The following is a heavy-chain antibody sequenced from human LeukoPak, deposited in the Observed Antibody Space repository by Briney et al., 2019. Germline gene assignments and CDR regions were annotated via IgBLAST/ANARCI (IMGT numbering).Heavy chain of an antibody. Sequence: GGSPRLSCAASGFTFSSYGMHWVRQAPGKGLEWVAVISYDGSNKYYADSVKGRFTISRDNSKNTLYLQMNSLRAEDTAVYYCAKSIQLAYYFDYWGQGTLVTVSS. CDR2: ISYDGSNK. CDR3: AKSIQLAYYFDY. J-gene: IGHJ4*02. CDR1: GFTFSSYG. V-gene: IGHV3-30*18. D-gene: IGHD5-24*01.